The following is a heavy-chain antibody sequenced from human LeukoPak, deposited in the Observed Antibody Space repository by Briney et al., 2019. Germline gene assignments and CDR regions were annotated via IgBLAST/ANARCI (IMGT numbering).Heavy chain of an antibody. D-gene: IGHD5-24*01. CDR2: VHYSLSS. Sequence: SETLSLTCTVSGASINGYYWSWIRQPPGQGLEWIGNVHYSLSSNYSPSLESRVTISMDTSQRQFSLKLTSVTAADTAVYYCACYKIVERNFDFWGQGMLVTVSS. CDR3: ACYKIVERNFDF. J-gene: IGHJ4*02. CDR1: GASINGYY. V-gene: IGHV4-59*01.